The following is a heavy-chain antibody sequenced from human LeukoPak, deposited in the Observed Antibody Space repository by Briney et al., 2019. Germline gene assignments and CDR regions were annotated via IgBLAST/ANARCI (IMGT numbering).Heavy chain of an antibody. Sequence: SVKVSCKASGYTFSRYGISWVRQAPGQGLEWMGRIIPILGIANYAQKFQGRVTITADKSTSTAYMELSSLRSEDTAVYYCARAPIAAAAPNWFDPWGQGTLVTVSS. J-gene: IGHJ5*02. D-gene: IGHD6-13*01. V-gene: IGHV1-69*04. CDR2: IIPILGIA. CDR1: GYTFSRYG. CDR3: ARAPIAAAAPNWFDP.